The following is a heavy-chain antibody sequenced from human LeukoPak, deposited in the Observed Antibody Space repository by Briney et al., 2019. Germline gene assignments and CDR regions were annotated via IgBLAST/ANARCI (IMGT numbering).Heavy chain of an antibody. CDR3: ARAQPDSVWGSYPRFFDY. J-gene: IGHJ4*02. D-gene: IGHD3-16*01. CDR1: GGSVSGYY. V-gene: IGHV4-59*02. Sequence: SETLSLTCTVSGGSVSGYYWSWIRQPPGRGLEWLGYIYYSGSTNYNPSLKSRVTVSLDTPKNQFSLKLSSVTAADTAVYYCARAQPDSVWGSYPRFFDYWGQGTLVTVSS. CDR2: IYYSGST.